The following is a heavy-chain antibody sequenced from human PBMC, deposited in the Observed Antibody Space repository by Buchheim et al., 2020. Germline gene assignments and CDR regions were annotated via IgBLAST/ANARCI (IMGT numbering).Heavy chain of an antibody. CDR2: IHSEGSVT. D-gene: IGHD1/OR15-1a*01. CDR3: ARGGRTYVDS. J-gene: IGHJ4*02. CDR1: GFTFSSFW. Sequence: EVQLVESGGGLVQPGGSLRLSCAASGFTFSSFWMHWVRHAPGKGLVWVSRIHSEGSVTSYADSVKGRFNISRDNAKDTLYLQMNSLRAEDTAIYYCARGGRTYVDSWGQGTL. V-gene: IGHV3-74*01.